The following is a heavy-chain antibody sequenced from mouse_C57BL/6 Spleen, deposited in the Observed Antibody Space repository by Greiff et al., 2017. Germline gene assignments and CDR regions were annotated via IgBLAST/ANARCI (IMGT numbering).Heavy chain of an antibody. CDR3: ARDRNSAWFAY. J-gene: IGHJ3*01. CDR1: GYSITSGYY. D-gene: IGHD3-1*01. Sequence: DVKLQEPGPGLVKPSQSLSLTCSVTGYSITSGYYWNWIRQFPGNKLEWMGYISYDGSNNYNPSLKNRISITRDTSKNQFFLKLNSVTTEDTATYYCARDRNSAWFAYWGQGTLVTVSA. V-gene: IGHV3-6*01. CDR2: ISYDGSN.